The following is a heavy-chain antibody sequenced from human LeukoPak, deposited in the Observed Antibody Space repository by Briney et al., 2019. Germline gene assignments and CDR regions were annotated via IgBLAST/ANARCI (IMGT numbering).Heavy chain of an antibody. CDR2: ISSSSSYI. CDR3: ARDKRDGGRRGGSGWSTGGYAFDI. CDR1: GFTFSSYS. D-gene: IGHD6-19*01. V-gene: IGHV3-21*01. Sequence: GGSLRLSCAASGFTFSSYSMNWVRQAPGKGLEWVSSISSSSSYIYYADSVKGRFTISRDNAKNSLYLQMNSLRAEDTAVYYCARDKRDGGRRGGSGWSTGGYAFDIWGQGTMVTVSS. J-gene: IGHJ3*02.